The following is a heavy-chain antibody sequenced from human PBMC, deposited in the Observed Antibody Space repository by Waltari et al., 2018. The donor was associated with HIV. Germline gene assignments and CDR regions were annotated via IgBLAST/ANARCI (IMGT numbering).Heavy chain of an antibody. CDR3: TRARYCGSDCLVLDY. V-gene: IGHV3-74*01. Sequence: EVQLVEYGGGLVQPGGSLRRSCAASGFTVSRYWMHWVRQAPGEGLVWVSRINSDGSSSSYADSVKGRFTISRDNAKNTLYLQMNSLRAEDTAVYYCTRARYCGSDCLVLDYWGQGTLVTVSS. CDR2: INSDGSSS. J-gene: IGHJ4*02. CDR1: GFTVSRYW. D-gene: IGHD2-21*02.